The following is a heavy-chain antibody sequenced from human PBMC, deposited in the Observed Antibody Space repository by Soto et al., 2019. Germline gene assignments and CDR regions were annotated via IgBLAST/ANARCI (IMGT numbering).Heavy chain of an antibody. D-gene: IGHD3-22*01. CDR1: GYTFTSYG. CDR2: ISAYNGNT. J-gene: IGHJ4*02. V-gene: IGHV1-18*04. Sequence: ASVKVSCKASGYTFTSYGISWVRQAPGQGLEWMGWISAYNGNTNYAQKLQGRVTMTTDTSTSTAYMELRSLRSDDTAVYYCARAGLVSRYDSSGYPYNFDYWGQGTLVTVSS. CDR3: ARAGLVSRYDSSGYPYNFDY.